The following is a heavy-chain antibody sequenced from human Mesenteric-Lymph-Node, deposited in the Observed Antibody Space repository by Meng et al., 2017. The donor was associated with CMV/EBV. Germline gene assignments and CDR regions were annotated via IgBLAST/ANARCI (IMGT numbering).Heavy chain of an antibody. Sequence: GGSLRLSCAASEFTVSSNYMSWVRQAPGKGLEWVSVIYRGGSTYYADSVKGRFTISRDNSQNTLYLYMDSLRNEDTGVYYCARDYKTDWTNWFDPWGQGTQVTVSS. CDR1: EFTVSSNY. CDR2: IYRGGST. J-gene: IGHJ5*02. V-gene: IGHV3-53*05. D-gene: IGHD1-1*01. CDR3: ARDYKTDWTNWFDP.